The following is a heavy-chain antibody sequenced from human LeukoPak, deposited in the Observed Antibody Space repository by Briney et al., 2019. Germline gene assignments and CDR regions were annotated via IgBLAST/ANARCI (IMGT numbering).Heavy chain of an antibody. CDR3: ARSSGYHQIDY. Sequence: SETLSLTCTVSGGSISSGGYSWSWIRQHPGKGLEWIGYIYYSGSTYYNPSLKSRVTISVDTSKNQFSLKLSSVTAADTAVYYCARSSGYHQIDYWGQGTLVTVSS. J-gene: IGHJ4*02. CDR1: GGSISSGGYS. CDR2: IYYSGST. D-gene: IGHD3-22*01. V-gene: IGHV4-31*03.